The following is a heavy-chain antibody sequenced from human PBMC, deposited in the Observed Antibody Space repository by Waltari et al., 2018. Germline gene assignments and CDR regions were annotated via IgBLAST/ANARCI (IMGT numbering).Heavy chain of an antibody. D-gene: IGHD4-17*01. Sequence: QVQLGQAGAEVKKPGASVKVCCKAAGYTFTGYYMHWVRQAPGQGLEWRGWINPNRGGTTYAQKVQGGATMPRDTSLSPAVMELRRFSSDDTAVYYCAIHYGDIPFDPWGQGTLVTVSS. CDR2: INPNRGGT. CDR3: AIHYGDIPFDP. V-gene: IGHV1-2*02. CDR1: GYTFTGYY. J-gene: IGHJ5*02.